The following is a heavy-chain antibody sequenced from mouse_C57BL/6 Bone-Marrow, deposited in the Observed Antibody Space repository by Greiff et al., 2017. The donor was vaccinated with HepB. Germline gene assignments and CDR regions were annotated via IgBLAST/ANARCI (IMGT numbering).Heavy chain of an antibody. V-gene: IGHV5-12*01. CDR2: ISNGGGST. CDR1: GFTFSDYY. J-gene: IGHJ4*01. CDR3: ARRRLLFYAMDC. Sequence: EVKLMESGGGLVQPGGSLKLSCAASGFTFSDYYMYWVRQTPEKRLEWVAYISNGGGSTYYPDTVKGRFTISRDNAKNTLYLQMSRLKSEDTAMYYCARRRLLFYAMDCWGQGTSVTVSS. D-gene: IGHD3-2*02.